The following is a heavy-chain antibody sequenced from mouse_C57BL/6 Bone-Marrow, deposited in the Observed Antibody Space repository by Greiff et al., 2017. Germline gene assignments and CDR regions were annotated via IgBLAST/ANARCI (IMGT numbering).Heavy chain of an antibody. CDR2: ISSGSSTI. CDR3: ARPYTEAWFAY. Sequence: EVMLVESGGGLVKPGGSLKLSCAASGFTFSDYGMHWVRQAPEKGLEWVAYISSGSSTIYYADTVKGRFTISRDNAKNTLFLQMTSVRSEDTAIYYCARPYTEAWFAYWGQGTLVTVSA. CDR1: GFTFSDYG. D-gene: IGHD1-1*01. V-gene: IGHV5-17*01. J-gene: IGHJ3*01.